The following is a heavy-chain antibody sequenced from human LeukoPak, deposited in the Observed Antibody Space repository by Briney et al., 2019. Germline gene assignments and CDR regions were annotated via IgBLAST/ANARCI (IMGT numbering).Heavy chain of an antibody. CDR1: GFTFSSYA. CDR3: TRGGYSGSFDY. D-gene: IGHD5-12*01. V-gene: IGHV3-30-3*01. Sequence: GGSLRLSCAASGFTFSSYAMHWVRQAPGKGLEWVAVISYDGSNKYYADSVKGRFTISRDNSKNTLYLQMNSLRAEDTAVYYCTRGGYSGSFDYWGQGTLVTVSS. CDR2: ISYDGSNK. J-gene: IGHJ4*02.